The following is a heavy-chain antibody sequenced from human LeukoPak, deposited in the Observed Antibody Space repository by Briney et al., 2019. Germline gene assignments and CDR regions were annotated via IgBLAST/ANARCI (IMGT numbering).Heavy chain of an antibody. CDR1: GGSISSGGYS. Sequence: SETLSLTCAVSGGSISSGGYSWSWIRQPPGTGLEWIGYIYHSGSTYYNPSLKSRVTISVDRSKNQFSLKLSSVTAADTAVYYCARVAFDYYGSGSYLDYWGQGTLVTVSS. J-gene: IGHJ4*02. D-gene: IGHD3-10*01. CDR2: IYHSGST. CDR3: ARVAFDYYGSGSYLDY. V-gene: IGHV4-30-2*01.